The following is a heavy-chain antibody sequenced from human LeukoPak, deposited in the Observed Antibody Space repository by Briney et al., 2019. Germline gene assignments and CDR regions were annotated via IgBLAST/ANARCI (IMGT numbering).Heavy chain of an antibody. Sequence: GGSLRLSCAASGFIFSNYAISWVRQVPGKGLEWVSGISNSGGSTYYADSVKGRFTCSRDNSKSTLYLQMNSLRAEDTAVYYCAKHSSGWFGFRYFQHWGQGTLAIVSS. V-gene: IGHV3-23*01. CDR1: GFIFSNYA. CDR2: ISNSGGST. D-gene: IGHD6-19*01. CDR3: AKHSSGWFGFRYFQH. J-gene: IGHJ1*01.